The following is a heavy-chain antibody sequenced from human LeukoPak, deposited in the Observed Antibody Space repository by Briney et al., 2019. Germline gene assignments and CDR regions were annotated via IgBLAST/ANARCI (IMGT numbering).Heavy chain of an antibody. CDR1: GGSISSSSYY. V-gene: IGHV4-39*01. CDR2: IYYSGST. J-gene: IGHJ4*02. Sequence: TPSETLSLTCTVSGGSISSSSYYWGWIRQPPGKGLEWIGSIYYSGSTYYNPSLKSRVTISVDTSKNQFSLKLSSVTAADTAVYYCARQYSGSYDDYWGQGTLVTVSS. CDR3: ARQYSGSYDDY. D-gene: IGHD1-26*01.